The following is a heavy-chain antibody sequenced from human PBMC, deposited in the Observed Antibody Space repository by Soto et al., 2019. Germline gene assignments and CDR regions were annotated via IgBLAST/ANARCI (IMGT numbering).Heavy chain of an antibody. CDR1: GFTFSSYA. V-gene: IGHV3-23*01. CDR2: ISGSGGST. J-gene: IGHJ4*02. Sequence: GGSLRLSCAASGFTFSSYAMSWVRQAPGKGLEWVSAISGSGGSTYYADSVKGRFTISRDNSKNTLYLQMNSLRAEDTAVYYCANPDYNYYDSSGTLDPGFDYWGQGTLVTVSS. CDR3: ANPDYNYYDSSGTLDPGFDY. D-gene: IGHD3-22*01.